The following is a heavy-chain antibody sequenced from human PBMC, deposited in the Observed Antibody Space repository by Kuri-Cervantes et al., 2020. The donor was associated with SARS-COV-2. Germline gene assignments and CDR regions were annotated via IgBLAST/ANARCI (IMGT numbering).Heavy chain of an antibody. Sequence: GSLRLSCTVSGDSITSSSYYWGWIRQPPGKGLEWIGNIYNSGSTYYNPSLKSRVTISVDTSKKQFSLNLTSVTAADTAVYYCARESTYTFDIWGQGTLVTVSS. CDR2: IYNSGST. V-gene: IGHV4-39*07. CDR3: ARESTYTFDI. J-gene: IGHJ3*02. CDR1: GDSITSSSYY. D-gene: IGHD2-2*02.